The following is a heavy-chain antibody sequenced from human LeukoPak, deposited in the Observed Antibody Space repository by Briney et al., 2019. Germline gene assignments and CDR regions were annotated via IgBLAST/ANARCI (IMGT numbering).Heavy chain of an antibody. J-gene: IGHJ6*02. D-gene: IGHD4-17*01. Sequence: GGSLRLSFAASGFTLSSYALSWVRQAPGKGLEWVSSISSSGRDTFYADSVKGRFTISRGEPKNTLYLQMDSLRVEDTAIYYCAERSHGDYYYGMDVWGQGTTVTVSS. V-gene: IGHV3-23*01. CDR3: AERSHGDYYYGMDV. CDR1: GFTLSSYA. CDR2: ISSSGRDT.